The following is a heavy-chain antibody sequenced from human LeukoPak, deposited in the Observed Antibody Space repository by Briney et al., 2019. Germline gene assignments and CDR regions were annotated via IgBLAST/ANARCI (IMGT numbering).Heavy chain of an antibody. CDR2: IYHSGST. V-gene: IGHV4-38-2*02. J-gene: IGHJ5*02. CDR1: GYSISSGYY. CDR3: ARGGKGAPFDP. Sequence: SETLSLTCTVSGYSISSGYYWGWIRQPPGKGLEWIGSIYHSGSTYYNPSLKSRVTISVDTSKNQFSLKLSSVTAADTAVYYCARGGKGAPFDPWGQGTLVTVSS.